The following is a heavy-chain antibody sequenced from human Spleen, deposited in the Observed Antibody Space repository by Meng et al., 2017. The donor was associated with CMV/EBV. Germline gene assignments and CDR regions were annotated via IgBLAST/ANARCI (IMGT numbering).Heavy chain of an antibody. CDR3: ARHLRGYSWPKSD. J-gene: IGHJ4*02. CDR2: FFHSGDT. V-gene: IGHV4-39*01. Sequence: SDVPISNSSFFWGWIRQPPGKGLEWIGSFFHSGDTYSNPSLRSRVAVSVDTSKNQFSLRLNSVTATDTAVYYCARHLRGYSWPKSDWGQGTLVTVSS. D-gene: IGHD1-26*01. CDR1: DVPISNSSFF.